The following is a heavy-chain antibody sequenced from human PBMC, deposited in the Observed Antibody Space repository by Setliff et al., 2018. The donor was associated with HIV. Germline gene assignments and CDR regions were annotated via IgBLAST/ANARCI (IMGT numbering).Heavy chain of an antibody. CDR3: AREGIERYQYYNFWSGYYTPDY. CDR1: GYTFTSYG. CDR2: ISAYNGNT. J-gene: IGHJ4*02. D-gene: IGHD3-3*01. Sequence: GASVKVSCKASGYTFTSYGISWVRQAPGQGLEWMGWISAYNGNTNYAQKLQGRVTMTTDTSTSTAYMELRSLRSDDPAVYYCAREGIERYQYYNFWSGYYTPDYWGQGTLFTVSS. V-gene: IGHV1-18*01.